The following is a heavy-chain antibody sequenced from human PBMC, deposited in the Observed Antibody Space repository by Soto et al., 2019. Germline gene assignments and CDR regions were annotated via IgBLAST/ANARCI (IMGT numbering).Heavy chain of an antibody. CDR2: ISYDGSNK. CDR3: ARDYSDITMIGRFDY. J-gene: IGHJ4*02. V-gene: IGHV3-30-3*01. D-gene: IGHD3-22*01. CDR1: GFTFSSYA. Sequence: GGSLRLSCAASGFTFSSYAMHWVRQAPGKGLEWVAVISYDGSNKYYADSVKGRFTISRDNSKNTLYLQMNSLRAEDTAVYYCARDYSDITMIGRFDYWGQGTLVTVSS.